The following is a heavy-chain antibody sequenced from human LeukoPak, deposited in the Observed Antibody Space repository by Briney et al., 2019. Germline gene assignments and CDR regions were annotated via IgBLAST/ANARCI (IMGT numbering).Heavy chain of an antibody. J-gene: IGHJ4*02. D-gene: IGHD2-2*01. CDR2: INPNSGGT. CDR3: AREGPACSSTSCPFDY. V-gene: IGHV1-2*02. Sequence: GASVKVSCKASGYTFTGYYMPWVRQAPGQGLEWMGWINPNSGGTNYAQKFQGRVTMTRDTSISTAYMELSRLRSDDTAVYYCAREGPACSSTSCPFDYWGQGTLVTVSS. CDR1: GYTFTGYY.